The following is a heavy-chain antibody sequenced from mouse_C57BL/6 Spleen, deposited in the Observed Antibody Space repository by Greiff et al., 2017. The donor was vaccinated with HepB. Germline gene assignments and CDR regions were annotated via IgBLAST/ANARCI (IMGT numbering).Heavy chain of an antibody. V-gene: IGHV1-20*01. Sequence: EVQLQQSGPELVKPGDSVKISCKASGYSFTGYFMNWVMQSHGKSLEWIGRINPYNGDTFYNQKFKGKATLTVDKSSSTAHMELRSLTSEDAAVYYCARSITTVAGLDYWGQGTTLTVSS. J-gene: IGHJ2*01. CDR1: GYSFTGYF. CDR2: INPYNGDT. D-gene: IGHD1-1*01. CDR3: ARSITTVAGLDY.